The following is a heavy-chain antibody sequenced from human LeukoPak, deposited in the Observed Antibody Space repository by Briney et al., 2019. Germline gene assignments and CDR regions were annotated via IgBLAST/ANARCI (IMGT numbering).Heavy chain of an antibody. CDR2: IYHSGST. CDR1: GYSISSGYY. J-gene: IGHJ4*02. Sequence: SETLSLTCAVSGYSISSGYYWGWIRQPPGEGLEWIGSIYHSGSTYYNPSLKSRVTISVDTSKNQFSLKLSSVTAADTAVYYCARILGPQSSTYYDFWSGYYFDYWGQGTLVTVSS. D-gene: IGHD3-3*01. V-gene: IGHV4-38-2*01. CDR3: ARILGPQSSTYYDFWSGYYFDY.